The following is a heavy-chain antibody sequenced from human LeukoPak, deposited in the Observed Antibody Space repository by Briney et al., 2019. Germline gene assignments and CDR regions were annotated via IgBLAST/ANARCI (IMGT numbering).Heavy chain of an antibody. J-gene: IGHJ5*02. D-gene: IGHD3-22*01. V-gene: IGHV3-20*03. CDR2: IKWDGGRT. CDR1: GXXXXXHG. CDR3: XXXXXXXWLTNWFDP. Sequence: SGXXXXXHGMSWVRQAPGKGLXWXSGIKWDGGRTXYADSVKGRFTISRXXXKNSLYLQMNSLRAEDTVLYYXXXXXXXXWLTNWFDPWGQGTLVTVSS.